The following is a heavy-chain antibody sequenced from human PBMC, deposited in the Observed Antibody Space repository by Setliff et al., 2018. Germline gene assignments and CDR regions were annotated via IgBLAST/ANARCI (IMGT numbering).Heavy chain of an antibody. CDR1: GGSFSTYY. D-gene: IGHD3-22*01. CDR2: INHSGST. Sequence: SETLSLTCAVYGGSFSTYYWNWIRQPPGKGLEWIGEINHSGSTNYNPSLKSRVTISVDASKNQFSLKLRSVTAADTAVYYCASPRLSYYDNGAFPSDAFDLWGQGTMVTVSS. J-gene: IGHJ3*01. CDR3: ASPRLSYYDNGAFPSDAFDL. V-gene: IGHV4-34*01.